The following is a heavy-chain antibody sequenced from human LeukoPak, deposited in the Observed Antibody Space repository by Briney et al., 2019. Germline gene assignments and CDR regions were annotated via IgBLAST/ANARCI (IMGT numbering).Heavy chain of an antibody. J-gene: IGHJ4*02. CDR1: GFTFSSYG. D-gene: IGHD1-26*01. CDR3: AKDLTGGNYYLDY. Sequence: PGGSLRLSCTTTGFTFSSYGMHWVRQAPGKGLEWVAVISYDGSGEHSAESVKGRFTISRDNSKNTLYLQMNSLRAEDTAVYYCAKDLTGGNYYLDYWGQGTLVTVSS. CDR2: ISYDGSGE. V-gene: IGHV3-30*18.